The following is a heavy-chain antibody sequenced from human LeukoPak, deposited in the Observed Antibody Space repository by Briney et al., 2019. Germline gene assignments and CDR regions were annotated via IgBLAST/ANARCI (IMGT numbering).Heavy chain of an antibody. J-gene: IGHJ3*02. V-gene: IGHV3-21*01. Sequence: GGSLRLSCAASGFTFSSYSMNWVRQAPGKGLEWVSSISSSSSYIYYADSVKGRFTISRDNAKNSLYLQMNSLRAEDTAVYYCARDGGITIFGVVSSNAFDIWGQGTMVTVSS. CDR1: GFTFSSYS. CDR2: ISSSSSYI. D-gene: IGHD3-3*01. CDR3: ARDGGITIFGVVSSNAFDI.